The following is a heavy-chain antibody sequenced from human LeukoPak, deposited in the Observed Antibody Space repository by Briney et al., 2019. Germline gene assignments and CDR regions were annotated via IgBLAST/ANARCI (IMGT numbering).Heavy chain of an antibody. V-gene: IGHV3-21*01. CDR3: ARAPPLYYYDSSGLFDY. Sequence: GGSLGLSCAASGFTFSSYSMNWVRQAPGKGLEWVSSISSSSSYIYYADSVKGRFTISRDNAKNSLYLQMNSLRAEDTAVYYCARAPPLYYYDSSGLFDYWGQGTLVTISS. D-gene: IGHD3-22*01. J-gene: IGHJ4*02. CDR1: GFTFSSYS. CDR2: ISSSSSYI.